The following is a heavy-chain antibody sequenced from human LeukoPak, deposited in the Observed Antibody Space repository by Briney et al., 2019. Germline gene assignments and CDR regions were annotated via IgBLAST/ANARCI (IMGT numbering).Heavy chain of an antibody. V-gene: IGHV3-66*01. Sequence: HPGGSLRLSCAASGFTFSSYGMHWVRQAPGKGLEWVSVIYSGGSTYYADSVKGRFTISRDNSKNTLYLQMNSLRAEDTAVYYCARDRSSGYSLDYWGQGTLVTVSS. CDR1: GFTFSSYG. J-gene: IGHJ4*02. CDR2: IYSGGST. CDR3: ARDRSSGYSLDY. D-gene: IGHD3-22*01.